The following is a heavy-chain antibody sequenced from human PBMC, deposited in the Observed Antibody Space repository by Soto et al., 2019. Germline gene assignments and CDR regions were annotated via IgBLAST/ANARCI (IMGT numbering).Heavy chain of an antibody. CDR3: TRVGCSGWYPCYWFDP. CDR2: IRSKAYGGTT. J-gene: IGHJ5*02. V-gene: IGHV3-49*03. CDR1: EFTCGDYA. Sequence: GGSKRLSCTAAEFTCGDYAVSWFRQKTGKGLEWVGFIRSKAYGGTTEYAASVKGRFTISRDDSKSIAYLQMNSLKTEDTAVYYCTRVGCSGWYPCYWFDPWGQGTLVTVSS. D-gene: IGHD6-19*01.